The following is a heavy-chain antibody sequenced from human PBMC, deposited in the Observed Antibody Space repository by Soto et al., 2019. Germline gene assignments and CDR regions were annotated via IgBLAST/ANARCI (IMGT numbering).Heavy chain of an antibody. V-gene: IGHV2-70*01. CDR1: GFSLSTSGMC. CDR3: ARIPSGYYYYGMDV. J-gene: IGHJ6*02. Sequence: GPTLVNPTQTLTLTCTFSGFSLSTSGMCVSWIRQPPGKALEWLALIDWDDDKYYSTSLKTRLTIPKDTSKNQVVLTMTNMDPVDTATYYCARIPSGYYYYGMDVWRQGTTVTVSS. CDR2: IDWDDDK.